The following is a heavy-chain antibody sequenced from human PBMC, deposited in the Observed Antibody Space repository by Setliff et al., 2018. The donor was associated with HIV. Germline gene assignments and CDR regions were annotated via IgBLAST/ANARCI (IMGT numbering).Heavy chain of an antibody. V-gene: IGHV1-8*02. Sequence: ASVKVSCKASGYTLTSYEINWVRQATGQGLEWMGWMNPNSGDTGYAQKFQGGVTMTRNTSISTAFMELSSLRSEDTAVYYCARGRSLVRGSGSPEYYYMDVWGKGTTVTVSS. CDR3: ARGRSLVRGSGSPEYYYMDV. D-gene: IGHD3-10*01. J-gene: IGHJ6*03. CDR1: GYTLTSYE. CDR2: MNPNSGDT.